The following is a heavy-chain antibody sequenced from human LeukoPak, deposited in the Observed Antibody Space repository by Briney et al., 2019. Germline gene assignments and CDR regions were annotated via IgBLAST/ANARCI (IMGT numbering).Heavy chain of an antibody. D-gene: IGHD2-2*01. CDR3: AKVYCNSTSCSKIHYYYMDV. Sequence: GGPLRLSCAASGCTFSSYAMSWVRQAPGKGLEWVSAISGSGGSTYYADSVKGRFTISRDNSKNTLYLQMNSLGAEDTAVYYCAKVYCNSTSCSKIHYYYMDVWGKGTTVTVSS. CDR2: ISGSGGST. J-gene: IGHJ6*03. CDR1: GCTFSSYA. V-gene: IGHV3-23*01.